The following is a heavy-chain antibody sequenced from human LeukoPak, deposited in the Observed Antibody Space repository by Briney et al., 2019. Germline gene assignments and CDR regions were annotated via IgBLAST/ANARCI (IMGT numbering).Heavy chain of an antibody. V-gene: IGHV3-23*01. D-gene: IGHD4-17*01. J-gene: IGHJ4*02. CDR1: GFTFSNAW. CDR2: ISGSGGST. Sequence: GGSLRLSCAASGFTFSNAWMSWVRQAPGKGLEWVSAISGSGGSTYYADSVKGRFTISRDNSKNTLYLQMNSLRAEDTAVYYCAKDHTGDSEFDYWGQGTLVTVSS. CDR3: AKDHTGDSEFDY.